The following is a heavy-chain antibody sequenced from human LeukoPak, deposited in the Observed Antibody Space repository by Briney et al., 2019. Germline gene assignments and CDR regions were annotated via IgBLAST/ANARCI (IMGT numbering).Heavy chain of an antibody. D-gene: IGHD3-22*01. J-gene: IGHJ4*02. CDR1: GFTFSSYA. Sequence: PGGSLRLSCAASGFTFSSYAMSWVRQAPGKGLEWVSAISGSGGSTYYADSVEGRFTISRDNSKNTLYLQMNSLRAEDTAVYYCVNYKKAPYYYDSSGYYQNWGQGTLVTVSS. CDR3: VNYKKAPYYYDSSGYYQN. CDR2: ISGSGGST. V-gene: IGHV3-23*01.